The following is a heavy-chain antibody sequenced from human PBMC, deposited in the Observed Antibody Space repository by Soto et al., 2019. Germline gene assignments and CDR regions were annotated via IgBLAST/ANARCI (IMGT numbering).Heavy chain of an antibody. CDR3: ARHWGG. Sequence: EVQLLESGGGLVQPGGSLRLSCAASGFTFNTYDMSWVRQAPVTGLEWVSSIATTGETTFYADSVRGRFTISRDNSKNTLFLQLNTLRADDTAIYYCARHWGGWGHGTLVTVSS. D-gene: IGHD2-21*01. CDR2: IATTGETT. CDR1: GFTFNTYD. J-gene: IGHJ4*01. V-gene: IGHV3-23*01.